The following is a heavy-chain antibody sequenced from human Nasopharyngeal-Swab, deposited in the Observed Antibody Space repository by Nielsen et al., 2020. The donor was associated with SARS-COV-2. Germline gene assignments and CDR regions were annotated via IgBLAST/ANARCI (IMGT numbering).Heavy chain of an antibody. CDR1: GDTLTELS. Sequence: ASVKVSCKVSGDTLTELSMHWVRQAPGKGLEWMGGFDPEDGETIYAQKFQGRVTMTEDTSTDTAYMELSSLRSEDTAVYYCATPWPGPYWNYGRGDYWGQGTLVTVSS. CDR3: ATPWPGPYWNYGRGDY. V-gene: IGHV1-24*01. D-gene: IGHD1-7*01. J-gene: IGHJ4*02. CDR2: FDPEDGET.